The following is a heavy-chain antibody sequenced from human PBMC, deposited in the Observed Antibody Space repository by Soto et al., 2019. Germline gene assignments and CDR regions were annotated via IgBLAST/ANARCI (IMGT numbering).Heavy chain of an antibody. D-gene: IGHD1-7*01. Sequence: SETLSLTCTVSGGSISSYYWSWIRQPPGKGLEWIGYIYYSGSTNYNPSLKSRVTISVDTSKNQFSLKLSSVTAADTAVYYCVRGNYAAYFQHWGQGTLVTVSS. CDR3: VRGNYAAYFQH. V-gene: IGHV4-59*01. J-gene: IGHJ1*01. CDR2: IYYSGST. CDR1: GGSISSYY.